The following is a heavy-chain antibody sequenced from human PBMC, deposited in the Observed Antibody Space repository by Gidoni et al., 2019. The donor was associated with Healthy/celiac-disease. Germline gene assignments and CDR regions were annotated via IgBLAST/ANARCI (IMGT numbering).Heavy chain of an antibody. CDR2: IIPIFGTA. Sequence: QVQLVQSGAEVKKPGSSVKVSCKASGGPFSSYAISWVRQAPGQGLEWMGGIIPIFGTANYAQKFQGRVTITADKSTSIAYMELSSLRSEDTAVYYCASPYLGYCSGGSCYSGAFDIWGQGTMVTVSS. D-gene: IGHD2-15*01. CDR3: ASPYLGYCSGGSCYSGAFDI. V-gene: IGHV1-69*06. CDR1: GGPFSSYA. J-gene: IGHJ3*02.